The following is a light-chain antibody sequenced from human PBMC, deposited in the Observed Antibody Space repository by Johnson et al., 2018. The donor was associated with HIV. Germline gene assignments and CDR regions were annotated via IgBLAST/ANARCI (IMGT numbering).Light chain of an antibody. CDR1: SSNIGTNS. CDR3: GVWDSSLSAHYV. V-gene: IGLV1-51*02. J-gene: IGLJ1*01. CDR2: ENN. Sequence: QSVLTQPPSVSAAPGQKVTISCSGSSSNIGTNSVSWYQQLPGTAPRLLIYENNKRPSGIPDRFSGSKSGTSATLGITGLQPGDEADYYCGVWDSSLSAHYVFVSGTKIGVL.